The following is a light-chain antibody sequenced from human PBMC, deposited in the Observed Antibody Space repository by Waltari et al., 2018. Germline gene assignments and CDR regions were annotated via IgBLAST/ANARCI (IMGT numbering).Light chain of an antibody. J-gene: IGKJ1*01. Sequence: IHMTQSPSTLSASVGDRVTITCRASQSISSWLAWYQQKPGKAPKLLLYKASSLESGVPSRFSGSGSGTEFTLTISSLQPDDFATYYCQQYNSYSPWTFGQGTKVEIK. V-gene: IGKV1-5*03. CDR2: KAS. CDR1: QSISSW. CDR3: QQYNSYSPWT.